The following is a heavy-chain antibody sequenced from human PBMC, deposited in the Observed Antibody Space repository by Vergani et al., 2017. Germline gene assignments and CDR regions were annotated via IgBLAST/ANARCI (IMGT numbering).Heavy chain of an antibody. CDR1: GYSISSGYY. D-gene: IGHD4-23*01. CDR2: FYHSGST. CDR3: ARVMYGGNSGGYVDL. Sequence: QVQLQESGPGLVKPSETLSLTCAVSGYSISSGYYWGWIRQPPGKGLEWIGSFYHSGSTYYTPSLKSRVTISEDTSKNQFSLKLSSVTAADTAVYYCARVMYGGNSGGYVDLWGRGTLVTVSS. V-gene: IGHV4-38-2*01. J-gene: IGHJ2*01.